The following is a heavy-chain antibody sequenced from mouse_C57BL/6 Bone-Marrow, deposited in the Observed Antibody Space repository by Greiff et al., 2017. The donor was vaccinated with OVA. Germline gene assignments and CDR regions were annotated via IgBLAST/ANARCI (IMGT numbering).Heavy chain of an antibody. CDR3: ARRWNDAMDD. J-gene: IGHJ4*01. Sequence: EVMLVESGGGLVQPGGSLSLSCAASGFTFTDYYMSWVRQPPGKALEWLGFIRNKANGYTTDYSASVKGRFTISRDNSQSILYLRMNALRAEDSATYYCARRWNDAMDDWGQGTSVTVSS. CDR2: IRNKANGYTT. D-gene: IGHD1-1*02. CDR1: GFTFTDYY. V-gene: IGHV7-3*01.